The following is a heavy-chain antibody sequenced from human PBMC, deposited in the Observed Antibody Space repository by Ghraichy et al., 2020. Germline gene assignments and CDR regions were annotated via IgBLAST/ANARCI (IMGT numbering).Heavy chain of an antibody. V-gene: IGHV4-61*01. Sequence: SETLSLTCTVSGGSVSSGSYYWSWIRQPPGKGLEWIGYIYYSGSTNYNPSLKSRVTISVDTSKNQFSLKLSSVTAADTAVYYCARDVDTAMGGWFDPWGQGTLVTVSS. CDR1: GGSVSSGSYY. CDR3: ARDVDTAMGGWFDP. CDR2: IYYSGST. D-gene: IGHD5-18*01. J-gene: IGHJ5*02.